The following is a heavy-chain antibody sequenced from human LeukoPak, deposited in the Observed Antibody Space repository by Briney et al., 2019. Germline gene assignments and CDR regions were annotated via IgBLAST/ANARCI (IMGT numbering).Heavy chain of an antibody. Sequence: SETLSLTCTVSGGSISSGDYYWSWIRQPPGKGLELSVYIYYSGTTSYNPSLKSRLTISLDTSKNHFSLKLRSVTPADTGVNFSARGEPADSDAFDISGQGTMVTVSS. CDR2: IYYSGTT. CDR3: ARGEPADSDAFDI. D-gene: IGHD1-14*01. V-gene: IGHV4-30-4*08. CDR1: GGSISSGDYY. J-gene: IGHJ3*02.